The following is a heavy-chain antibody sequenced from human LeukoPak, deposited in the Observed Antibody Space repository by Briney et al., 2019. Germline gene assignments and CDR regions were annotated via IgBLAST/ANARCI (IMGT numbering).Heavy chain of an antibody. J-gene: IGHJ4*02. D-gene: IGHD3-22*01. CDR2: ISGSGGST. V-gene: IGHV3-23*01. CDR3: AKVYYYDSSGYLDY. Sequence: GGSLRLSCAASGFTFNSYAMSWVRQAPGKGLEWVSAISGSGGSTYYAGSVKGRFTIARDNSKNTLYLQMNSLRAEDTAAYYCAKVYYYDSSGYLDYWGQGTLVTVSS. CDR1: GFTFNSYA.